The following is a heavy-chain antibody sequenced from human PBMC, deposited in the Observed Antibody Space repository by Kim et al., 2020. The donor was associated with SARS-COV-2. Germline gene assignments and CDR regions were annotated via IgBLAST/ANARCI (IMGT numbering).Heavy chain of an antibody. Sequence: NPALKIRVTISVDTSKNQFSLKLSSVTAADTAVYYCARRWFGELSGWFDPWGQGTLVTVSS. CDR3: ARRWFGELSGWFDP. V-gene: IGHV4-59*01. D-gene: IGHD3-10*01. J-gene: IGHJ5*02.